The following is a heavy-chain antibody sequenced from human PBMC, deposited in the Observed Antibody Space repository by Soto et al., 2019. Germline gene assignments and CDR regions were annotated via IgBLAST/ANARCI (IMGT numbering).Heavy chain of an antibody. CDR3: ARGRVVVPAAVMFNCLDP. CDR1: GESISSSSYY. V-gene: IGHV4-39*07. Sequence: SETLSLTCIVSGESISSSSYYWGWIRQPPGKGLEWIGSIYYSGRTYYNPSFKSRVTISIDTSKNQFSLKMSSVTAADTAVYYCARGRVVVPAAVMFNCLDPWGQGALVTVSS. J-gene: IGHJ5*02. D-gene: IGHD2-2*01. CDR2: IYYSGRT.